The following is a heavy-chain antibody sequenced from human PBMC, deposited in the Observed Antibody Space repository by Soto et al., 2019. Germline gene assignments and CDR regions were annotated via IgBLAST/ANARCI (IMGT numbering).Heavy chain of an antibody. CDR2: INHSGST. CDR3: ARVRYNGESVRSSASTGGSRKIDS. Sequence: PSETLSLTCAVYGGSFSGYYWSWIRQPPGKGLEWIGEINHSGSTNYNPSLKSRVTISVDTSKNQFSLKLSSVTAADTAVYYCARVRYNGESVRSSASTGGSRKIDSWGQGTLVTVSS. CDR1: GGSFSGYY. V-gene: IGHV4-34*01. D-gene: IGHD2-8*02. J-gene: IGHJ5*01.